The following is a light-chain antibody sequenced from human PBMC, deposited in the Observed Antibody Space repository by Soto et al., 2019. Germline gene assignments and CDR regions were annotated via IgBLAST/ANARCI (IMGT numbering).Light chain of an antibody. CDR3: RQYGSSPPVT. J-gene: IGKJ5*01. CDR2: GAS. V-gene: IGKV3-20*01. Sequence: EVVLTQSPGTLSLSPGERATLSCRASQSVSSYLAWYQQKPGQAPRLLIYGASSRATGIPDRFSGSGSGTDFTLTISRLEPEDFAVYYCRQYGSSPPVTFGQGTRLEI. CDR1: QSVSSY.